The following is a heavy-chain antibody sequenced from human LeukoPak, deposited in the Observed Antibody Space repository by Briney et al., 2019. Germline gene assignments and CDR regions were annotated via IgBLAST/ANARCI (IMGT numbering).Heavy chain of an antibody. D-gene: IGHD1-26*01. Sequence: SETLSLTCTVSGGSISSYYWSWIRQPPGKGLEWIGYIYYSGSTNYNPSLKSRVTISVDTSKNQFSLKLSSVTAADTAVYYCARDSGSYYWWFDPWGQGTLVPVSS. CDR2: IYYSGST. J-gene: IGHJ5*02. V-gene: IGHV4-59*12. CDR1: GGSISSYY. CDR3: ARDSGSYYWWFDP.